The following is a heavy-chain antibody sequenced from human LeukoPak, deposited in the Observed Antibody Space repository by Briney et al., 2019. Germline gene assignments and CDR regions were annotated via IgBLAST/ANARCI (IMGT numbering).Heavy chain of an antibody. CDR3: ATEGSSPKYFDF. J-gene: IGHJ4*02. D-gene: IGHD1-26*01. V-gene: IGHV3-15*01. CDR1: GFTFSDVW. CDR2: IRGKTHGGTT. Sequence: GSLRLSCAASGFTFSDVWMSWVRQAPGMGLEWIGRIRGKTHGGTTDHAAPVKGRFPISRDDSKNTLYLQMNSLETEDTAVYYCATEGSSPKYFDFWGQGTLVTVSS.